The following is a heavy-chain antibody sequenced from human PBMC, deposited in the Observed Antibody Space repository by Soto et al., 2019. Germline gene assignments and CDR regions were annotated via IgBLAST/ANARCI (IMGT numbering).Heavy chain of an antibody. Sequence: YMCCVGHDPIQGSRWMGIIDPSGGSTSYAQKFQGRVNMTRDPSTRTVYMELSSLRSEDTAVYYCAREKHYGSGSYYYYYYGMDVWGQGTTVTVTS. V-gene: IGHV1-46*01. CDR1: Y. CDR2: IDPSGGST. D-gene: IGHD3-10*01. J-gene: IGHJ6*02. CDR3: AREKHYGSGSYYYYYYGMDV.